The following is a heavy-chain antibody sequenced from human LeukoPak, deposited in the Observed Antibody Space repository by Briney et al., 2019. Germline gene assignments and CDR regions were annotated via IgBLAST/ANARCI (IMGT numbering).Heavy chain of an antibody. J-gene: IGHJ4*02. CDR1: GGSISSSNW. V-gene: IGHV4-4*02. CDR2: IYHSGCT. D-gene: IGHD5-12*01. Sequence: SGTLSLTCAVSGGSISSSNWWSWVRQPPGKGLEWIGEIYHSGCTNYNPSLESRVTISVDKSKNQFSLNLSSVTAADTAVYYCARGGGYDSFDYWGQGTLVTVSS. CDR3: ARGGGYDSFDY.